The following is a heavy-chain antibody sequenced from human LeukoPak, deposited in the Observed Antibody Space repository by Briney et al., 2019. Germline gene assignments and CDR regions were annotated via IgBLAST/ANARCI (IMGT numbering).Heavy chain of an antibody. J-gene: IGHJ6*02. CDR1: GFTFSSYS. CDR2: ISSSSSYI. V-gene: IGHV3-21*01. CDR3: ARDQTWLRDYYGMDV. D-gene: IGHD5-12*01. Sequence: GGSLRLSCAASGFTFSSYSMNWVRQAPGKGLELVSSISSSSSYIYYADSVKGRFTISRDNAKNSLYLQMNSLRAEDTAEYYCARDQTWLRDYYGMDVWGQGTTVTVSS.